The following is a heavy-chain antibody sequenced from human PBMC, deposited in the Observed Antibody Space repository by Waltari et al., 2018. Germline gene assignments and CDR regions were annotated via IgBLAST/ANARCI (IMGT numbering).Heavy chain of an antibody. Sequence: QVXXVESGGGVVXXGGSLXXSCAASGFTFSSYGMXWVRQAPGKGLEWVAFIRYDGSNKYYADSVKGRFTISXXXSKNTLYLXXNSLRAEXTAVYYCAKXXTSPSXSXXRGSYYYXXXVWGKXXTVTISS. J-gene: IGHJ6*03. V-gene: IGHV3-30*02. D-gene: IGHD2-2*01. CDR3: AKXXTSPSXSXXRGSYYYXXXV. CDR2: IRYDGSNK. CDR1: GFTFSSYG.